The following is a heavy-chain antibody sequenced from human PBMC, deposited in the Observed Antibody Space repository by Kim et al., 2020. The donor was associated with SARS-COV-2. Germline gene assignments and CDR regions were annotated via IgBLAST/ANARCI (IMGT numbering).Heavy chain of an antibody. CDR2: ISGSGGST. CDR1: GFTFSSYA. J-gene: IGHJ2*01. CDR3: AKDSNPIAAPWRSYWYFDL. V-gene: IGHV3-23*01. D-gene: IGHD6-13*01. Sequence: GGSLRLSCAASGFTFSSYAMSWVRQAPGKGLEWVSAISGSGGSTYYADSVKGRFTISRDNSKNTLYLQMNSLRAEDTAVYYCAKDSNPIAAPWRSYWYFDLWGRGPLVTVSS.